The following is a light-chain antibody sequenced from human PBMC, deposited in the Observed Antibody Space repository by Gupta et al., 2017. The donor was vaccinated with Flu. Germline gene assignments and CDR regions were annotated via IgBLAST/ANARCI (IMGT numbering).Light chain of an antibody. J-gene: IGLJ1*01. Sequence: SPGQTATITCSGDQLEDKYVFWYQQKSGQSPLLSIYQDAKRPSGIPERFSGANSATTANLTISGTQAVEDSYDYCQAWNSSTEVFGTGTKLTVL. V-gene: IGLV3-1*01. CDR2: QDA. CDR3: QAWNSSTEV. CDR1: QLEDKY.